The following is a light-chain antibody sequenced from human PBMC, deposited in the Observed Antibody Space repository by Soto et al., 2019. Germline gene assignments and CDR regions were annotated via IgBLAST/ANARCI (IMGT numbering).Light chain of an antibody. CDR1: QSVSSAY. Sequence: EIVLTQSPGTLSLSPGERATLSCRASQSVSSAYVGWYQQKPGQAPRLLIYGASSSATGIPDRFSGSGSGTDFTLSISRLEPEDFGVYYCQQYGSSPFTFGPGTKIDIK. J-gene: IGKJ3*01. V-gene: IGKV3-20*01. CDR3: QQYGSSPFT. CDR2: GAS.